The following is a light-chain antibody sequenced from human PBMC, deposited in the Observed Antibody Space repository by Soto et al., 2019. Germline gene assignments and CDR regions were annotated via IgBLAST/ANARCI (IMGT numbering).Light chain of an antibody. Sequence: DIVMTQSPATLSLSPGGRATLYCRASQSVSSNLAWYQQKPGQPPRLLIYGASTRTTGIPARFSGSGSGTDFTLTISSLQSEDSAVYYCQQYNKWPPPFTFGPGTKVDIK. V-gene: IGKV3-15*01. CDR1: QSVSSN. J-gene: IGKJ3*01. CDR2: GAS. CDR3: QQYNKWPPPFT.